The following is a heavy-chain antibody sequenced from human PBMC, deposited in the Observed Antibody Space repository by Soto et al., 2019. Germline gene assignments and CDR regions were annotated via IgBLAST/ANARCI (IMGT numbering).Heavy chain of an antibody. D-gene: IGHD6-13*01. Sequence: SVKVSCKASGGTFSSYAISWVRQAPGQGLEWMGGIIPIFGTANYAQKFQGRVTITADESTSTAYMELSSLRSEDTAVYYCARVSRSSSWYNYYYGMDVWGQGTTVTVSS. CDR3: ARVSRSSSWYNYYYGMDV. V-gene: IGHV1-69*13. CDR2: IIPIFGTA. CDR1: GGTFSSYA. J-gene: IGHJ6*02.